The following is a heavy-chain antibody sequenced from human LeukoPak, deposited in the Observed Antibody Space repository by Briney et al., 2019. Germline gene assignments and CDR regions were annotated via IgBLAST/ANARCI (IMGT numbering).Heavy chain of an antibody. CDR1: GGTLSNYY. Sequence: KPSETLSLTCAVYGGTLSNYYWSWIRQTPGKGLEWIGEINHSGTTNYNPSLKSRVTISVDMSKNQFSLELSSVTAADTAVYYCARGPASGSNFAWFDPWGQGTLVTVSS. CDR2: INHSGTT. CDR3: ARGPASGSNFAWFDP. D-gene: IGHD3-10*01. V-gene: IGHV4-34*01. J-gene: IGHJ5*02.